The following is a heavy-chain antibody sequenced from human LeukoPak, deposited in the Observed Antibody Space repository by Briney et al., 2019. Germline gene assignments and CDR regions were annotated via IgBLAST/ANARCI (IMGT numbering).Heavy chain of an antibody. CDR3: AKDIGGNYYFDY. Sequence: GGSLRLSCVASGFTFSSYAMSWVRQTPGKGLEWVSAISGSGGGTYYADSVKGRFTISRDNSKNTLYLQMNSLRAEDTAVYHCAKDIGGNYYFDYWGQGSLVTVSS. V-gene: IGHV3-23*01. CDR1: GFTFSSYA. J-gene: IGHJ4*02. CDR2: ISGSGGGT. D-gene: IGHD4-23*01.